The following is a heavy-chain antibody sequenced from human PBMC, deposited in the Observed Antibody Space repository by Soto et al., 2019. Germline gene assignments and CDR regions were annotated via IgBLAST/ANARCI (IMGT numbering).Heavy chain of an antibody. CDR2: ISSSSSTI. Sequence: EVQLVESGGGLVQPGGSLRLSSAASGFTFSSYSMNWVREAPGKGLEWVSYISSSSSTIYYADSVKGRFTISRDNAKNSLYLQMNSLRDEDTAVYYCARVGYDSSGYYYVAEYWGQGTLVTVSS. CDR3: ARVGYDSSGYYYVAEY. D-gene: IGHD3-22*01. J-gene: IGHJ4*02. CDR1: GFTFSSYS. V-gene: IGHV3-48*02.